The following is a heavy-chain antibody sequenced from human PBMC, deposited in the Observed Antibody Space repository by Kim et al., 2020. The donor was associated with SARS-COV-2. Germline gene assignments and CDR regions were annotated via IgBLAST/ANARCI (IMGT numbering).Heavy chain of an antibody. Sequence: GGSLRLSCAASGFTVSSNYMSWVRQAPGKGLEWVSVIYSGGSTYYEDSAKGRFTISRDNSKNTLYLQMNSLRAEDTAVYYCARVSRSYGYVFGWFDPWGQGTLVTVSS. CDR3: ARVSRSYGYVFGWFDP. D-gene: IGHD5-18*01. J-gene: IGHJ5*02. CDR2: IYSGGST. V-gene: IGHV3-66*01. CDR1: GFTVSSNY.